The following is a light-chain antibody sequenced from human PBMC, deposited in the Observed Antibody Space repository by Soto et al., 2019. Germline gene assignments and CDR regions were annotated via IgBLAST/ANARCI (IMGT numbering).Light chain of an antibody. V-gene: IGLV2-14*01. J-gene: IGLJ1*01. CDR1: SSDVGGYNY. Sequence: QSARTQPASVSGSPGQSITISCTGTSSDVGGYNYVSWYQQHPGKAPKLMIYEVSNRPSGVSNRFSGSKSGNTASLTISGLQAEDEADYYCSSYTSSSALEYVFGTGTKVTVL. CDR3: SSYTSSSALEYV. CDR2: EVS.